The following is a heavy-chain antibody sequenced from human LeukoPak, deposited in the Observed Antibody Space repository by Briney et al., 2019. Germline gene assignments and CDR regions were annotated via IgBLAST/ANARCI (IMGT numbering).Heavy chain of an antibody. V-gene: IGHV4-34*01. CDR1: GGSFSGYY. D-gene: IGHD3-16*01. J-gene: IGHJ4*02. CDR3: ATTREAYGESY. Sequence: SETLSLTCAVYGGSFSGYYWSWIRQPPGKGLEWIEEINHSGSTNYNPSLKSRVTISVATSKNQFSLKLSSVTAADTAVYYCATTREAYGESYWGQGTLVTVSS. CDR2: INHSGST.